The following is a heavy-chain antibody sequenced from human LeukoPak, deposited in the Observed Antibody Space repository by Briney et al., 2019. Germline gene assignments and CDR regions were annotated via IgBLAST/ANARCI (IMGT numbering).Heavy chain of an antibody. D-gene: IGHD3-22*01. Sequence: GGSLRLSCAASGFTFSSYAMHWVRQAPGKGLEWVAVISYDGSNKYYADSVKGRFTISRDNSKNTLYLQMNSLRAEDTAVYYCARSEYYDSSGYPPDWGQGTLVTVSS. J-gene: IGHJ4*02. V-gene: IGHV3-30-3*01. CDR2: ISYDGSNK. CDR3: ARSEYYDSSGYPPD. CDR1: GFTFSSYA.